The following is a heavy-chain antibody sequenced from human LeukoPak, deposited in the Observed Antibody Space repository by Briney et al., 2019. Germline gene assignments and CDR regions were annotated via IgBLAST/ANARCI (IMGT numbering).Heavy chain of an antibody. J-gene: IGHJ6*02. Sequence: ASVKVSCKASGYTFTGYYMHWVRQAPGQGLEWMGWINPNSGGTNYAQKFQGWVTMTTDTSTSTAYMELRSLRSDDTAVYYCARDHDSSGYYFSYYYYGMDVWGQGTTVTVSS. CDR3: ARDHDSSGYYFSYYYYGMDV. CDR1: GYTFTGYY. V-gene: IGHV1-2*04. D-gene: IGHD3-22*01. CDR2: INPNSGGT.